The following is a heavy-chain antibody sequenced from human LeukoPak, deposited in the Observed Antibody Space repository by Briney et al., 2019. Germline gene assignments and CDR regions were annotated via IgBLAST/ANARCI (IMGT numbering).Heavy chain of an antibody. CDR3: ANTPDSYGYPFDY. V-gene: IGHV3-23*01. Sequence: GGSLRLSCAASGFTFSSYAMSWVRQAPGKGLEWVSAISGSGGSTYYADSVKGRFTISRDNSKNTLYLQMNILRAEDTAVYYCANTPDSYGYPFDYGSQGTLVTVSS. CDR1: GFTFSSYA. J-gene: IGHJ4*02. CDR2: ISGSGGST. D-gene: IGHD5-18*01.